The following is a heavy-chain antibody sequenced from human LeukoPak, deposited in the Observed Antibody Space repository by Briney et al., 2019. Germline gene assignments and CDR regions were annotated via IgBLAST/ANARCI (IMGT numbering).Heavy chain of an antibody. CDR3: ARRNTAMVAGLDY. J-gene: IGHJ4*02. V-gene: IGHV1-8*01. CDR2: MNPNSGNT. CDR1: GYTFTTYD. Sequence: ASVKVSLKASGYTFTTYDINWVRQATRQGLGWVGWMNPNSGNTAYAQKFQGRVTMTRNTSLSTAFMELSGLRSEDSAVYFCARRNTAMVAGLDYWGQGSLVTVSS. D-gene: IGHD5-18*01.